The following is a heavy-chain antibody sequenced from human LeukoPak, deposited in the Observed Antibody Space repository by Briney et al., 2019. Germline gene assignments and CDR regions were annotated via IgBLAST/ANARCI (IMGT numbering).Heavy chain of an antibody. V-gene: IGHV3-30*02. Sequence: PGGSLRLSCAASGFTFSSYGMHWVRQAPGKGLEWVAFIRYDGSNKYYPDSVKGRFTISRDNSKNTLYLQMNSLRAEDTAVYYCAKDREGGSRLRGWFDPWGQGTLVTVSS. D-gene: IGHD3-10*01. J-gene: IGHJ5*02. CDR3: AKDREGGSRLRGWFDP. CDR2: IRYDGSNK. CDR1: GFTFSSYG.